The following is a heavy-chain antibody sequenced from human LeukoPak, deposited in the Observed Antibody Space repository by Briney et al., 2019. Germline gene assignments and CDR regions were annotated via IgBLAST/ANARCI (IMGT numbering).Heavy chain of an antibody. CDR3: ALYITTAADY. Sequence: SETLSLTCTVSGGSLSSSTYHGGWIRQPPGKGLEWIGTIFYTGSTYYYNPSLKSRVTISGDTSKNQFSLKLTSVTAADTAGYYRALYITTAADYWGQGTLVTVSS. CDR1: GGSLSSSTYH. CDR2: IFYTGSTY. D-gene: IGHD6-13*01. V-gene: IGHV4-39*01. J-gene: IGHJ4*02.